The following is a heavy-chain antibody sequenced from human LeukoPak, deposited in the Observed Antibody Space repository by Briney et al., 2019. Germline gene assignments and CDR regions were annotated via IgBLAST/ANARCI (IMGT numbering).Heavy chain of an antibody. V-gene: IGHV4-4*07. CDR2: VYTSGST. J-gene: IGHJ4*02. D-gene: IGHD1-26*01. CDR3: ARALRGSTTYYFDY. CDR1: GGSFTSYS. Sequence: SETLSLTCSVSGVSGGSFTSYSWTWIRQSAEKGLAWIGRVYTSGSTNFNPSLQSRVTMLLDTSKNQFSLTLNSVTAADTAVYYCARALRGSTTYYFDYWGRGILVTVSS.